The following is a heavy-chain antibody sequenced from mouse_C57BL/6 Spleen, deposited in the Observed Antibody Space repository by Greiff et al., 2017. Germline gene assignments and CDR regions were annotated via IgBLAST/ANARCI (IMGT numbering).Heavy chain of an antibody. D-gene: IGHD2-4*01. J-gene: IGHJ4*01. CDR2: IWRGGST. V-gene: IGHV2-5*01. Sequence: VMLVESGPGLVQPSQSLSITCTVSGFSLTSYGVHWVRQSPGKGLEWLGVIWRGGSTDYNAAFMSRLSITKDNSKSQVFFKMNSLQADDTAIYXCAKSPLYYDYDNYAMDYWGQGTSVTVSS. CDR1: GFSLTSYG. CDR3: AKSPLYYDYDNYAMDY.